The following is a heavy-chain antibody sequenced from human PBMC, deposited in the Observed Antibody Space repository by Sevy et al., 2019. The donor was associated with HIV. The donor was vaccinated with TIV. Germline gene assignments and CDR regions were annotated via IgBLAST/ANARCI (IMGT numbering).Heavy chain of an antibody. Sequence: ASVKVSCQASGYTFSNYGVTWVRQAPGQGLEWMGWFSGYNGNTKYAQKFQDRVIMTTDTATSTAYMELRSLRSDDTAVYYCVRDESFSLIVVDPDYWVQGTLVTVSS. V-gene: IGHV1-18*01. CDR2: FSGYNGNT. D-gene: IGHD3-22*01. CDR3: VRDESFSLIVVDPDY. J-gene: IGHJ4*02. CDR1: GYTFSNYG.